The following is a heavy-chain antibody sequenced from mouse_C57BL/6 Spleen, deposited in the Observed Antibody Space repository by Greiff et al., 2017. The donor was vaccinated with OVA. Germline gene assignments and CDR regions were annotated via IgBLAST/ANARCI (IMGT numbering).Heavy chain of an antibody. CDR1: GYTFTSYW. V-gene: IGHV1-53*01. CDR2: INPSNGGT. J-gene: IGHJ4*01. Sequence: QVQLQQPGTELVKPGASVKLSCKASGYTFTSYWMHWVKQRPGQGLEWIGNINPSNGGTKYNEKFKSKATLTVDKSSSTAYMHLSSLTSEDSAVYYSARVGGDYYAMDYWGQGTSVTVSA. D-gene: IGHD4-1*01. CDR3: ARVGGDYYAMDY.